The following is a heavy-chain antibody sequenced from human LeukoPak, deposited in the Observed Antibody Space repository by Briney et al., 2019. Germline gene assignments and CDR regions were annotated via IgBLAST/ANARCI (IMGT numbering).Heavy chain of an antibody. CDR3: ARVLSGSWDWFDP. CDR1: GFTFSSYG. CDR2: INPDGSTT. Sequence: GGCLRLSCAASGFTFSSYGMHWVRQAPGKGLEWVSRINPDGSTTTYADSVRGRFTISRDNAKNTVYLQMNSLRADDTAVYYCARVLSGSWDWFDPWGQGTLVTVSS. D-gene: IGHD3-22*01. J-gene: IGHJ5*02. V-gene: IGHV3-74*01.